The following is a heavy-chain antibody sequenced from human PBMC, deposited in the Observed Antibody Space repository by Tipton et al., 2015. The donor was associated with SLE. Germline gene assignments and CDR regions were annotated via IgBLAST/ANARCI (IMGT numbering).Heavy chain of an antibody. CDR1: GGSISSYY. D-gene: IGHD6-19*01. V-gene: IGHV4-59*01. CDR3: AREEYSSGWTEVHWFDP. Sequence: LRLSCTVSGGSISSYYWSWIRQPPGKGLEWIGYIYYSGSTNYNPSLKSRVTISVDTSKNQFSLKLSSVTAADTAVHYCAREEYSSGWTEVHWFDPWGQGTLVTVSS. J-gene: IGHJ5*02. CDR2: IYYSGST.